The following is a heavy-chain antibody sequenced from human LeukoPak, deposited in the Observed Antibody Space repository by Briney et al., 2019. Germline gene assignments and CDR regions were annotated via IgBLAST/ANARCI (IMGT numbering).Heavy chain of an antibody. J-gene: IGHJ4*02. D-gene: IGHD2-15*01. CDR3: TRGAGGVSGYCNGGSCNIDY. CDR2: IRSKPYGGTI. V-gene: IGHV3-49*04. CDR1: GFTFGDYA. Sequence: PGRSLRLSCTVSGFTFGDYALSWVRQAPGKGLEWVGFIRSKPYGGTIEYAPSVKGRFTISRDDSKSIAYLQMNSLKTEDTAMYYCTRGAGGVSGYCNGGSCNIDYWGQGTLVTVSS.